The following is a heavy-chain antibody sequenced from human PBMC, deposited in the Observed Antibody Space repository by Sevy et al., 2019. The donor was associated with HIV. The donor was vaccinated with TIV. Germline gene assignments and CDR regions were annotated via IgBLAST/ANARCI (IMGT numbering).Heavy chain of an antibody. CDR2: IYPGDFDT. V-gene: IGHV5-51*01. J-gene: IGHJ3*02. CDR1: GYSFTMYW. D-gene: IGHD1-26*01. Sequence: GESLKISCKGSGYSFTMYWIGWVRQMPGKGLEWIGIIYPGDFDTRYNPSFQGQVTISADKSISTAYLQWSSLKASDTAMYYCARRRIVGASNEAFDIWGQGTMVTVSS. CDR3: ARRRIVGASNEAFDI.